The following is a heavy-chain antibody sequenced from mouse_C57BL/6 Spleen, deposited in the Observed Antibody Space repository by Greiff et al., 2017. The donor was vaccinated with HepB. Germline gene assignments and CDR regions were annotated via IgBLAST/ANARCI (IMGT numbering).Heavy chain of an antibody. D-gene: IGHD1-1*01. V-gene: IGHV1-52*01. CDR1: GYTFTSYW. Sequence: VKLQQPGAELVRPGSSVKLSCKASGYTFTSYWMHWVKQRPIQGLEWIGNIDPSDSETHYNQKCKDKATLTVDKSSSTAYMQLSSLTSEDSAVYYCAREDTTVVAPVAYWGQGTLVTVSA. J-gene: IGHJ3*01. CDR3: AREDTTVVAPVAY. CDR2: IDPSDSET.